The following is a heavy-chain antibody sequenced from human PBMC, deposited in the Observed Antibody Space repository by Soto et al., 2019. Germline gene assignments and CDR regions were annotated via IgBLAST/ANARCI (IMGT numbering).Heavy chain of an antibody. CDR3: ARPACSGGSCYSGDFDY. V-gene: IGHV4-39*01. D-gene: IGHD2-15*01. CDR1: GGSISSSSDY. CDR2: IYYSGRT. J-gene: IGHJ4*02. Sequence: SETRSLTCTVSGGSISSSSDYWGWIRQPPGKGLEWIGGIYYSGRTYYNPSLKSRVTISLDTSKNQFSLTLSSVTAADTAVYYCARPACSGGSCYSGDFDYWGQGTLVTVSS.